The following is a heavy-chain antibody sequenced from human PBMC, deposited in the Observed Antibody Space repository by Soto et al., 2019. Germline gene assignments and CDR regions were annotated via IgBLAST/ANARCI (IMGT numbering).Heavy chain of an antibody. D-gene: IGHD3-3*02. V-gene: IGHV4-59*08. CDR1: GGSISSYD. J-gene: IGHJ5*02. CDR3: ASPKIAFYNWFDP. CDR2: IYYSGYS. Sequence: SETLSLTCTVSGGSISSYDLSWIRQPPGKGLEWIGYIYYSGYSNYNPSLKSRVTISVDTSKNQFSLKLSSVTAADTAVYYCASPKIAFYNWFDPWGQGTLVTVSS.